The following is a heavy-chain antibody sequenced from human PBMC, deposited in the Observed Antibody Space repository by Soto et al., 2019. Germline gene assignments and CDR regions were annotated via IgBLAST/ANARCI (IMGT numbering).Heavy chain of an antibody. CDR1: GFSLSTSGVG. CDR3: AHALPRPFLAGSGIGEYYMDV. Sequence: QSGPTLVNPTQTLTLTCTFSGFSLSTSGVGVGWIRQPPGKALEWLALIYWDDDKRYSPSLKSRLTITKDTSKNQVVLTMTNMDPVDTATYYCAHALPRPFLAGSGIGEYYMDVWGKGTTVTVSS. V-gene: IGHV2-5*02. J-gene: IGHJ6*03. CDR2: IYWDDDK. D-gene: IGHD3-10*01.